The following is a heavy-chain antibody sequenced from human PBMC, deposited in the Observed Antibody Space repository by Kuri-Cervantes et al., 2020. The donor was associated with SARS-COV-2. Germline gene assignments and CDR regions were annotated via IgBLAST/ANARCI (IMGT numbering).Heavy chain of an antibody. CDR2: INHSGNT. D-gene: IGHD2-2*01. Sequence: SETLSLTCAVYGGSFSDYYWSWVRQPPGEGLEWIGEINHSGNTNYDPSLKSRVTISVDTSKNQFSLRLTSVTAADTAVYYCARHQLVIPAADPYNYFDPWGQGSLVTVSS. CDR3: ARHQLVIPAADPYNYFDP. J-gene: IGHJ5*02. CDR1: GGSFSDYY. V-gene: IGHV4-34*01.